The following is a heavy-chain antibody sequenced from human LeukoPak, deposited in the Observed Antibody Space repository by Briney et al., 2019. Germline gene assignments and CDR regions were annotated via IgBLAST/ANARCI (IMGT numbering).Heavy chain of an antibody. CDR2: IYYSGST. V-gene: IGHV4-59*12. CDR1: GGSMSGYF. CDR3: ARDLRGGWYYFDY. Sequence: PSETLSLTCTVSGGSMSGYFWSWIRQPPGKGLEWIGHIYYSGSTNYNPSLKSRVTISVDTSNNQFSLRLTSLTAADTAVYYCARDLRGGWYYFDYWGQGTLVTVSS. D-gene: IGHD6-19*01. J-gene: IGHJ4*02.